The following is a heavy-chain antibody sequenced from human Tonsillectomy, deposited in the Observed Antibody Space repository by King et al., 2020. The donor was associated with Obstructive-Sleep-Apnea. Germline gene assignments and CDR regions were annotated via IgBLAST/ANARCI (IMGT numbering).Heavy chain of an antibody. Sequence: QVQLQESGPGLLKPSETLSLTCTISGGSITNYYWGWIRQPPGKGLELIGYIYYSGSTDYNPSLKSRVTISVDTSKNQFSLKLTSVTAADTAVYYCARESYNSGWYGADYYYYGMDVWGQGTTVTVSS. CDR2: IYYSGST. D-gene: IGHD6-19*01. CDR3: ARESYNSGWYGADYYYYGMDV. CDR1: GGSITNYY. V-gene: IGHV4-59*01. J-gene: IGHJ6*02.